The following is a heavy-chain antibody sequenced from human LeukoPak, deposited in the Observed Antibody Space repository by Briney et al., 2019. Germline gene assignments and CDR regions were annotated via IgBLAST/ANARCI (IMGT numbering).Heavy chain of an antibody. CDR2: ISTYNGNT. CDR1: GYTFSNYA. V-gene: IGHV1-18*01. Sequence: ASVKVSCKASGYTFSNYAINWVRQAPGQGLEWMGWISTYNGNTNYAQKLQDRVTMTTDTSTSTAYMELRSLRSEDTAVYYCARIESSGWSLIDYWGQGTLVTVSS. D-gene: IGHD6-19*01. J-gene: IGHJ4*02. CDR3: ARIESSGWSLIDY.